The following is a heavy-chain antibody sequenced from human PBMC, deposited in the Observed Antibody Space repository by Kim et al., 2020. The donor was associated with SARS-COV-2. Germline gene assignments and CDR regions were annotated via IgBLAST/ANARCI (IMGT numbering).Heavy chain of an antibody. Sequence: GGSLRLSCAASGFTFDDYAMHWVRQAPGKGLEWVSGISWNSGSIGYADSVKGRFTISRDNAKNSLHLQMNSLRAEDTALYYCAKDSGSSSSPAFDYWGQGTLVTVSS. V-gene: IGHV3-9*01. CDR2: ISWNSGSI. J-gene: IGHJ4*02. D-gene: IGHD6-6*01. CDR1: GFTFDDYA. CDR3: AKDSGSSSSPAFDY.